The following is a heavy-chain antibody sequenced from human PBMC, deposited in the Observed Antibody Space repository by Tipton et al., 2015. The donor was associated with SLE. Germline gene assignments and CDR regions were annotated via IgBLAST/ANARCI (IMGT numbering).Heavy chain of an antibody. D-gene: IGHD5-18*01. CDR3: ARAPLSSAMVTHFDY. CDR1: GGSISSYY. CDR2: ISYSGST. Sequence: TLSLTCTVSGGSISSYYWSWIRQPPGKGVEWIGYISYSGSTNYNPSLKSRVTISVDTSKNQFSLKLSSVTAADTAVYYCARAPLSSAMVTHFDYWGQGTLVTVSS. V-gene: IGHV4-59*01. J-gene: IGHJ4*02.